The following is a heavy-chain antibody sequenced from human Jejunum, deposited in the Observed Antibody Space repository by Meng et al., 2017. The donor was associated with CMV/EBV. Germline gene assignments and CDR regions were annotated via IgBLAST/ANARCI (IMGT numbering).Heavy chain of an antibody. D-gene: IGHD2-2*01. CDR1: TFSEYA. Sequence: TFSEYAMSRVGQATEKGLEWVSDISDSGKSTYHADCVKGRFTISRDNSNNMLYVQMNSLRADDKGVYYCARANVRYCLGAICYPIDSWGQGTLVTVSS. J-gene: IGHJ4*02. V-gene: IGHV3-23*01. CDR2: ISDSGKST. CDR3: ARANVRYCLGAICYPIDS.